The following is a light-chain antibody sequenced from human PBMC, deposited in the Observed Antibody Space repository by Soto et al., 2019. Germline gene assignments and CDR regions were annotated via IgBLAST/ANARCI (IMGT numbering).Light chain of an antibody. J-gene: IGLJ2*01. CDR2: EVT. CDR3: NSYTNSSAVV. CDR1: RDDIGAYDY. V-gene: IGLV2-14*01. Sequence: SVLAQPASVSGSPGHSITISCAGTRDDIGAYDYVSWYQQHPGNAPKLLVYEVTNRPSGVSDRFSGSKSGNTASLTISGLQAEDEADYYCNSYTNSSAVVFGGGTKVTVL.